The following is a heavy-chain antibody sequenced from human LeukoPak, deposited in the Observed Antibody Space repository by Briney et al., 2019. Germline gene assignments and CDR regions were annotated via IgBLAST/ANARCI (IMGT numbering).Heavy chain of an antibody. CDR2: IWYDGSNK. V-gene: IGHV3-33*06. CDR1: GFTFSSYG. CDR3: AKAHYWDYYDSSGYDWFDP. J-gene: IGHJ5*02. Sequence: GRSLRLSCAASGFTFSSYGMHWVRQAPGKGLEWVAVIWYDGSNKYYADSVKGRFTISRDNSKNTLYLQMNSLRAEDTAVYYCAKAHYWDYYDSSGYDWFDPWGQGTLVTVSS. D-gene: IGHD3-22*01.